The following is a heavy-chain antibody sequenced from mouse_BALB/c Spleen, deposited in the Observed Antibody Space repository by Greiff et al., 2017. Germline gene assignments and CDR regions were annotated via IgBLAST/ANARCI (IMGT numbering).Heavy chain of an antibody. J-gene: IGHJ4*01. CDR3: ASPTIYYYGSDAMDY. D-gene: IGHD1-1*01. V-gene: IGHV14-1*02. CDR1: GFNIKDYY. CDR2: IDPENGNT. Sequence: EVQLQESGAELVRPGALVKLSCKASGFNIKDYYMHWVKQRPEQGLEWIGWIDPENGNTIYDPKFQGKASITADTSSNTAYLQLSSLTSEDTAVYYCASPTIYYYGSDAMDYWGQGTSVTVSS.